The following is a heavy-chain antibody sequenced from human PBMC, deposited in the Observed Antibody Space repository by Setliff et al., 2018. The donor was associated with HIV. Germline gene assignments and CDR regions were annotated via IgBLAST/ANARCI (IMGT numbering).Heavy chain of an antibody. CDR3: ARGVAERRIWFGELSLYYFDY. CDR1: GGSISSYY. J-gene: IGHJ4*02. Sequence: SETLSLTCTVSGGSISSYYWSWIRQPPGKGLEWIGYIYYSGSTNYNPSLKSRVTISVDTSKNQFSLKLSSVTAADTAVYYCARGVAERRIWFGELSLYYFDYWGQGTLVTSPQ. V-gene: IGHV4-59*01. CDR2: IYYSGST. D-gene: IGHD3-10*01.